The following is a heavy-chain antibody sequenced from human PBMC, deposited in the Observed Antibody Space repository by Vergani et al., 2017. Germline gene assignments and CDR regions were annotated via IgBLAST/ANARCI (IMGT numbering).Heavy chain of an antibody. CDR3: AKDRGETGYSSSWYYFDY. CDR2: ISWNSGSI. D-gene: IGHD6-13*01. J-gene: IGHJ4*02. CDR1: GFTFDDYA. V-gene: IGHV3-9*01. Sequence: EVQLVESGGGLVQPGRSLRLSCAASGFTFDDYAMHWVRQAPGKGLEWVSGISWNSGSIGYADSVKGRFTISRDNAKNSLYLQMNSLRAEDTALYYCAKDRGETGYSSSWYYFDYWGQGTLVTVSS.